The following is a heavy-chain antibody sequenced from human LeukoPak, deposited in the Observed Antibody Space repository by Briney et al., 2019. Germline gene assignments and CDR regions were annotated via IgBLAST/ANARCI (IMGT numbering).Heavy chain of an antibody. J-gene: IGHJ3*02. V-gene: IGHV1-69*04. Sequence: SVKVSCKASGGTFSSYAISWVRQAPGQGLEWMGRIIPIFGIANYAQKFQGRVTITADKSTSTAYMELSSLRSEDTAAYYCARAVVVVAATNGAFDIWGQGTMVTVSS. CDR1: GGTFSSYA. CDR2: IIPIFGIA. CDR3: ARAVVVVAATNGAFDI. D-gene: IGHD2-15*01.